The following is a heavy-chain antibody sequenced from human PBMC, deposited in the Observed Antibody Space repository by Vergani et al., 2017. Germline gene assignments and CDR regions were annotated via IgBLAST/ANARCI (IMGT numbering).Heavy chain of an antibody. CDR2: IRYDGSNK. Sequence: QVQLVESGGGVVQPGGSLRLSCAASKFTFSSYGMHWVRQAPGKGLEWVAFIRYDGSNKYYADSVKGRFTISRDNSKNTLYLQMNSLRAEDTAVYYCAKDLFDWLDYWGQGTLVTVSS. J-gene: IGHJ4*02. V-gene: IGHV3-30*02. CDR1: KFTFSSYG. CDR3: AKDLFDWLDY. D-gene: IGHD3-9*01.